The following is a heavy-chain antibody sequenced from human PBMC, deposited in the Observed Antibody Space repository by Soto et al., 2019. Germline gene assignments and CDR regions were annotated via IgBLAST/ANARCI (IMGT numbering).Heavy chain of an antibody. CDR1: GGSISSGDYY. J-gene: IGHJ4*02. V-gene: IGHV4-30-4*01. CDR3: ASITMVRGVIIVFDY. D-gene: IGHD3-10*01. CDR2: IYYSGST. Sequence: TLSLTCTVSGGSISSGDYYWSWIRQPPGKGLEWIGYIYYSGSTYYNPSLKSRVTISVDTSKNQFSLKLSSVTAADTAVYYCASITMVRGVIIVFDYWGQGTLVTVS.